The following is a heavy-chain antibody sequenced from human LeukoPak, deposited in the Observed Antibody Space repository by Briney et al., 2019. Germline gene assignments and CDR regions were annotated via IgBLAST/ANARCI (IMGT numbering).Heavy chain of an antibody. J-gene: IGHJ6*02. CDR3: AKDRVLRFLEWYYGMDV. V-gene: IGHV3-13*01. Sequence: GGSLRLSCAASGFTFSSYDMHWVRQATGKGLEWVSAIGTAGDTYYPGSVKGRFTISRENAKNSLYLQMNSLRAEDTAVYYCAKDRVLRFLEWYYGMDVWGQGTTVTVSS. CDR1: GFTFSSYD. CDR2: IGTAGDT. D-gene: IGHD3-3*01.